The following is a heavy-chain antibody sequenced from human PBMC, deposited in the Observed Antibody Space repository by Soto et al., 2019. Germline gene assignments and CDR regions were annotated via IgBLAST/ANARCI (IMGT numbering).Heavy chain of an antibody. CDR3: AMVDVYVTPSPQDV. CDR1: GYRFTSYG. J-gene: IGHJ6*02. V-gene: IGHV1-18*01. D-gene: IGHD3-16*01. Sequence: QVQLVQSGAEVKNPGASVKVSCKASGYRFTSYGISWVRQAPGQGLEWMGWINAYNGNTNYAQNLQGRVTLTTDTSTSTAYMELRSLRSNDTAVYYCAMVDVYVTPSPQDVWGRGTTVTVSS. CDR2: INAYNGNT.